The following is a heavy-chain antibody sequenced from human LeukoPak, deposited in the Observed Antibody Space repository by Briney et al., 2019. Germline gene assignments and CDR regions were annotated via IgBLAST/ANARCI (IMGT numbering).Heavy chain of an antibody. D-gene: IGHD6-19*01. Sequence: GGSLRLSCEASGFXFSSSGMHWVRQAPGKGLEWVALICYDGSNKYYADSVKGRFTISRDNSKNTLYLQMNSLRAEDTAIYYCARDPGGSGYSFDSWGQGTLVTVSS. CDR3: ARDPGGSGYSFDS. CDR1: GFXFSSSG. J-gene: IGHJ4*02. V-gene: IGHV3-33*01. CDR2: ICYDGSNK.